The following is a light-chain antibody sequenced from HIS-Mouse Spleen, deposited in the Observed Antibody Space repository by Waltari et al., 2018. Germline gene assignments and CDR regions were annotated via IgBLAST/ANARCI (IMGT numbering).Light chain of an antibody. J-gene: IGKJ1*01. CDR3: QQLNSYPPT. CDR2: AAS. CDR1: QGISSY. V-gene: IGKV1-9*01. Sequence: DIQLTQSPSFLSASVGDRVTITCRASQGISSYLAWYQQKPGKAPKLLTYAASTLQSGVPSRLSGSGSGTEFTLTISSLQPEDFATYYCQQLNSYPPTFGQGTKVEIK.